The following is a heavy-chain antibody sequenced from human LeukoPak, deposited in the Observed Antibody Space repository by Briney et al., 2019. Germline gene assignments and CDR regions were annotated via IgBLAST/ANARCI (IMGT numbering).Heavy chain of an antibody. V-gene: IGHV1-8*01. D-gene: IGHD1-14*01. CDR2: MNPNSGNT. J-gene: IGHJ4*02. Sequence: ASVKVSCKASGYTFTSYDIIWVRQVTGQGLEWMGWMNPNSGNTGHAQKFQGSVTMTRNTSISTAYMELSSLRSEDTAAYYCARGRRGLPDVYWAQGTLVTVSS. CDR3: ARGRRGLPDVY. CDR1: GYTFTSYD.